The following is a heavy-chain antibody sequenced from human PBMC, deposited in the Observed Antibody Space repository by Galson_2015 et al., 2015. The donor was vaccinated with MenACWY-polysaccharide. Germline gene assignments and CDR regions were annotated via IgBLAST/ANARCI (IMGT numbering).Heavy chain of an antibody. CDR1: GGFISIYS. Sequence: SETLSLTCNVSGGFISIYSWSWIRQPPGEGLEWIGSISYSGSTNYNPSLRGRATVSLTTSKNQFSLKLTSVTAADTAVYYWARLAADYSYYMDVWGQGTTVTVSS. CDR2: ISYSGST. J-gene: IGHJ6*02. D-gene: IGHD6-13*01. V-gene: IGHV4-59*08. CDR3: ARLAADYSYYMDV.